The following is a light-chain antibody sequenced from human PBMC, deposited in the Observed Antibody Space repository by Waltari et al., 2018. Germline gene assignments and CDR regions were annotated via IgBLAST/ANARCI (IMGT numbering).Light chain of an antibody. Sequence: QSALTQPPSSSGSPGQSVTIPCTGTSSAVGAYDYVSCYQHHPDKAPKLIIFEVNKWPSGVPDRFSGSKSGNTASLTVSGLQAEDEADYYCSSYAGTDNFVVFGGGTKLTVL. CDR2: EVN. CDR3: SSYAGTDNFVV. V-gene: IGLV2-8*01. J-gene: IGLJ2*01. CDR1: SSAVGAYDY.